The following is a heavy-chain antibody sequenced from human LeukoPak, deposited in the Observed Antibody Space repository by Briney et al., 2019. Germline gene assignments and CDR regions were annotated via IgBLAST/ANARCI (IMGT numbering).Heavy chain of an antibody. Sequence: GGSLRLSCAASGFTVSSNYKSWVRQAPGKGLEWVSVIYSGGSTYYADSVKGRFTISRDNSKNTLYLQMNSLRAEDTAVYYCARDSFYGANFDYWGQGTLVTVSS. V-gene: IGHV3-66*01. J-gene: IGHJ4*02. CDR1: GFTVSSNY. D-gene: IGHD4/OR15-4a*01. CDR3: ARDSFYGANFDY. CDR2: IYSGGST.